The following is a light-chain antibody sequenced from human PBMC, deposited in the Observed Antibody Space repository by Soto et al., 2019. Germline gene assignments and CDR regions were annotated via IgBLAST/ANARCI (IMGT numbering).Light chain of an antibody. V-gene: IGLV2-14*01. CDR3: SSYTSSSTLGYV. CDR1: SSDVGGYNY. CDR2: AVS. J-gene: IGLJ1*01. Sequence: QSALTQPASVSGSPGQSITISCTGNSSDVGGYNYVSWYQQHPGKAPKLMIYAVSNRPSGVSNRFSGSKSGNTASLTISGLQAEDEADYYCSSYTSSSTLGYVFGTGTKLTVL.